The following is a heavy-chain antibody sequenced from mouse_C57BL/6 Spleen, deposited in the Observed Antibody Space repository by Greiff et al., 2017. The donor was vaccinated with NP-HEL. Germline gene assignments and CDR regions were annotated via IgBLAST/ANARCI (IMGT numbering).Heavy chain of an antibody. V-gene: IGHV5-4*01. CDR1: GFTFSSYA. CDR2: ISDGGSYT. D-gene: IGHD1-1*01. CDR3: AREEMDYYGSSYGY. Sequence: EVKLMESGGGLVKPGGSLKLSCAASGFTFSSYAMSWVRQTPEKRLEWVATISDGGSYTYYPDNVKGRFTISRDNAKNNLYLQMSHLKSEDTAMYYCAREEMDYYGSSYGYWGQGTTLTVSS. J-gene: IGHJ2*01.